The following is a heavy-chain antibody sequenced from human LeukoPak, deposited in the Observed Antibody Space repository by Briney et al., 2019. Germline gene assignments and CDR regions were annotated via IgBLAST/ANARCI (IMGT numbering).Heavy chain of an antibody. CDR2: ISGGGGST. V-gene: IGHV3-23*01. Sequence: GGSLILSCAASGFTFSSYAMSWVRQAPGKGLEWVSAISGGGGSTYYADSVKGRFTISRDNSKNTLYLQMNSLRAEDTAVYYCAKARITMIVVVPLDYWGQGTLVTVSS. D-gene: IGHD3-22*01. J-gene: IGHJ4*02. CDR3: AKARITMIVVVPLDY. CDR1: GFTFSSYA.